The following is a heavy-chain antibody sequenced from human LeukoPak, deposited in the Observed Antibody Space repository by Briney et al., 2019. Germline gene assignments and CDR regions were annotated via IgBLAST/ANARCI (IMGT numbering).Heavy chain of an antibody. CDR1: GYYISDGYY. CDR3: ARYPTGYCSSASCYTAY. V-gene: IGHV4-38-2*02. CDR2: FYHSGST. J-gene: IGHJ4*02. D-gene: IGHD2-2*02. Sequence: PSEILSLTCTVSGYYISDGYYWGWIRQPPGKGLEWIGSFYHSGSTYYNPSLKSRVTISVDTSKNQFSLKLSSVTAADTAVYYCARYPTGYCSSASCYTAYWGQGTPVTVSS.